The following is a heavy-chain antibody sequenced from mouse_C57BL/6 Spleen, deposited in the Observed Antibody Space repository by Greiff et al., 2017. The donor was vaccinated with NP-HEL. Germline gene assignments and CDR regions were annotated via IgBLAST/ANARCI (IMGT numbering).Heavy chain of an antibody. CDR2: IYPGSGNT. V-gene: IGHV1-76*01. CDR3: ARYYSSRGAMDY. D-gene: IGHD1-1*01. J-gene: IGHJ4*01. Sequence: QVQLQQPGTELVKPGASVKLSCKASGYTFTDYYINWVKQRPGQGLEWIARIYPGSGNTYYNEKFKGKATLTAEKSSSTAYMQLSSLTSEDSAVYFCARYYSSRGAMDYWGQGTSVTVSS. CDR1: GYTFTDYY.